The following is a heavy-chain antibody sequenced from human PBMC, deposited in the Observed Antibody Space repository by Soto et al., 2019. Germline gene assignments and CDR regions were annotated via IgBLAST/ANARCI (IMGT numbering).Heavy chain of an antibody. V-gene: IGHV3-21*01. CDR3: AREDSIIIPAVSDF. D-gene: IGHD2-2*01. CDR2: ISKSDYT. CDR1: GFAFNNYG. J-gene: IGHJ4*02. Sequence: GGSLRLSCTVSGFAFNNYGINWVRQAPGKGLEWVSSISKSDYTYYSDSVKGRFTIPRDNAKNSVSLQMNTLRVEDTAVYYCAREDSIIIPAVSDFWGQGTLVTVS.